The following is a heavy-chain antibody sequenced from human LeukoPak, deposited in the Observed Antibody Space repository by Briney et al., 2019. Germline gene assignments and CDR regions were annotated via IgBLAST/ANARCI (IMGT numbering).Heavy chain of an antibody. CDR1: GFTFSSYA. V-gene: IGHV3-9*03. CDR2: ISWNSGSI. J-gene: IGHJ4*02. CDR3: AKARYSGYDHYFDY. Sequence: GGSLRLSCAASGFTFSSYAMSWVRQAPGKGLEWVSGISWNSGSIGYADSVKGRFTISRDNAKNSLYLQMNSLRAEDMALYYCAKARYSGYDHYFDYWGQGTLVTVSS. D-gene: IGHD5-12*01.